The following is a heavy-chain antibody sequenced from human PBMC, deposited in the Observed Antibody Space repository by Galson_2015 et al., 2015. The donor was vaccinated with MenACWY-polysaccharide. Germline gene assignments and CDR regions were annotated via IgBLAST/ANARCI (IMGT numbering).Heavy chain of an antibody. CDR2: VSSGDTT. V-gene: IGHV3-53*01. J-gene: IGHJ6*02. CDR1: GFTVSRYY. Sequence: SLRLPCAASGFTVSRYYMSWVRQAPGKGLEWVSTVSSGDTTYHADSVKGRFSISRDNSKNTLSLQINSLRAEDTALYYCVISSGWSGVLDVWGQGTPVPVSS. D-gene: IGHD6-19*01. CDR3: VISSGWSGVLDV.